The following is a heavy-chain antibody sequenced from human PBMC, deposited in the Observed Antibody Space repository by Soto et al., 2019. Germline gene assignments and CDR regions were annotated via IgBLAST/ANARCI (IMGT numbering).Heavy chain of an antibody. V-gene: IGHV1-69*13. Sequence: EASVKVSCKASGGTFSSYAISWVRQAPGQGLEWMGGIIPIFGTANYAQKFQGRVTITADESTSTAYMELSSLRSEDTAVYYCASDFWSGYPPYGMDVWGQGTTVTVSS. D-gene: IGHD3-3*01. CDR2: IIPIFGTA. CDR3: ASDFWSGYPPYGMDV. J-gene: IGHJ6*02. CDR1: GGTFSSYA.